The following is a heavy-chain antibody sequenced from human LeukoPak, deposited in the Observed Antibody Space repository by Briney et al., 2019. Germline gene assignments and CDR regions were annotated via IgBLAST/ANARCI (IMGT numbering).Heavy chain of an antibody. CDR2: ISSSSSYI. CDR1: GFTLSSYS. V-gene: IGHV3-21*04. J-gene: IGHJ3*02. Sequence: GGSLRLSCAASGFTLSSYSMNWVRQAPGKGLEWVSSISSSSSYIYYADSVKGRFTISRDNAKNTLDLQMNSLRADDTAVYYCARDWPSEWQQLPDYDAVDIWGQGTMVTVSS. D-gene: IGHD6-13*01. CDR3: ARDWPSEWQQLPDYDAVDI.